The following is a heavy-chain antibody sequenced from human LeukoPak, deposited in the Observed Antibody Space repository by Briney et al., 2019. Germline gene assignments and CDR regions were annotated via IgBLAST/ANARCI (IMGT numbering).Heavy chain of an antibody. CDR3: ARVGDYSYYYYYMDV. CDR1: GFTFDDYA. Sequence: ALRLSCAASGFTFDDYAMHWVRQVPGKGLEWVSGISWNSGSIGYVDSVKGRFTISRDNDKNLVHLQMNSLRAEDTAVYYCARVGDYSYYYYYMDVWGKGTTVTVSS. D-gene: IGHD3-10*01. V-gene: IGHV3-9*01. CDR2: ISWNSGSI. J-gene: IGHJ6*03.